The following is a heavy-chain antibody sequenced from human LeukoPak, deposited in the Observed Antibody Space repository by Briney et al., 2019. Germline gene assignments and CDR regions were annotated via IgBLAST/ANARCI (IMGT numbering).Heavy chain of an antibody. V-gene: IGHV1-2*02. CDR2: INPNSGGT. D-gene: IGHD1-20*01. Sequence: ASVKVSCKASGYTFTGYYMHWVRQAPGQGLEWMGWINPNSGGTNYAQKFQSRVTMTRDTSISTAYMELSRLRSDDTAVYYCARAPGRYNWNREVCCYWGQGTLVTVSS. CDR3: ARAPGRYNWNREVCCY. J-gene: IGHJ4*02. CDR1: GYTFTGYY.